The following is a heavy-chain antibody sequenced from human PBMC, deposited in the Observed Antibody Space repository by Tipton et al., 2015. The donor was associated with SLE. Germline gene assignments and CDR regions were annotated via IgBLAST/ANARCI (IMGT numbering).Heavy chain of an antibody. CDR2: ISSSSSTL. Sequence: SLRLSCAASGFTFSSYSMNWVRQAPGKGLEWVSYISSSSSTLYYADSVKGRFTISRDNAKNSLYLQMNSLRAEDTAVYYCGRDSEWEPYYFDYWGQGTLVTVSS. V-gene: IGHV3-48*01. CDR1: GFTFSSYS. CDR3: GRDSEWEPYYFDY. J-gene: IGHJ4*02. D-gene: IGHD1-26*01.